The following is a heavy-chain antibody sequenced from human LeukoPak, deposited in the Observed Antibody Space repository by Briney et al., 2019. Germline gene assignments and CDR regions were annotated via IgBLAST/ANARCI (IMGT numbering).Heavy chain of an antibody. D-gene: IGHD1-26*01. J-gene: IGHJ4*02. CDR3: ARLFRWELLPPYFDS. V-gene: IGHV4-59*08. Sequence: SETLSLTCTVSGGSISSYYWSWIRQPPGKGLEWIGYIYYSGSTNYTPSLKSRVTISVDTSKNQFSLKLSSVTAADTAVYYCARLFRWELLPPYFDSWGQGTLVTVSS. CDR1: GGSISSYY. CDR2: IYYSGST.